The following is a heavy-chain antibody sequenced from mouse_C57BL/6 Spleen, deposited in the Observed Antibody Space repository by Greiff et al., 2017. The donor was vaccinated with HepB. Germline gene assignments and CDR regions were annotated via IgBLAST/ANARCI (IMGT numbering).Heavy chain of an antibody. CDR2: INPNYGTT. Sequence: EVKLVESGPELVKPGASVKISCKASGYSFTDYNMNWVKQSNGKSLEWIGVINPNYGTTSYNQKFKGKATLTVDQSSSTAYMQLNSLTSEDSAVYYCARDDGYPFYAMDYWGQGTSVTVSS. V-gene: IGHV1-39*01. CDR3: ARDDGYPFYAMDY. CDR1: GYSFTDYN. D-gene: IGHD2-3*01. J-gene: IGHJ4*01.